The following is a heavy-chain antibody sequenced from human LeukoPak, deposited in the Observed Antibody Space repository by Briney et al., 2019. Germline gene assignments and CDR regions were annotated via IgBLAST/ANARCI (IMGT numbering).Heavy chain of an antibody. CDR3: AKGAHDYIEIAYFDS. J-gene: IGHJ4*02. V-gene: IGHV3-23*01. Sequence: GGSLRLSCAASGFTSTKYAMNWVRQAPGKGLEWVSVLIGSSGSTDYADSVKGRFTMSRDISKNTLFLQMNSLRAEDTAIYYCAKGAHDYIEIAYFDSWGQGTLVTVSS. CDR1: GFTSTKYA. CDR2: LIGSSGST. D-gene: IGHD5-12*01.